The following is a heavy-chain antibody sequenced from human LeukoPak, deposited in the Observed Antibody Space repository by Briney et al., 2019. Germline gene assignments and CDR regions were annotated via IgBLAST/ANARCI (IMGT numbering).Heavy chain of an antibody. CDR2: IYYSGST. V-gene: IGHV4-59*01. J-gene: IGHJ4*02. D-gene: IGHD3-22*01. CDR3: ARGYYDSSGYYQYIFDY. CDR1: GGSISSYY. Sequence: KPSETLSLTCTVSGGSISSYYWSWIRQPPGKGLEWIGYIYYSGSTNYNPSLKSRVTISVDTSKNQFSLKLSSVTAADTAVYYCARGYYDSSGYYQYIFDYWGQGTLVTVSS.